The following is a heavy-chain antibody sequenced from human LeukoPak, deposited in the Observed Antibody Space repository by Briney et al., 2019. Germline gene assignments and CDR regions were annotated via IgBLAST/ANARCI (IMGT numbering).Heavy chain of an antibody. CDR3: ARDLSTAAGPGS. J-gene: IGHJ4*02. D-gene: IGHD6-13*01. CDR2: INPRGGST. V-gene: IGHV1-46*01. CDR1: GYTFTSYY. Sequence: WASVKVSFKASGYTFTSYYMHWVRQAPGQGLEWMGIINPRGGSTSYAQKFQGRVTMTRDTSTSTVYMELSSLGSEDTAVYYCARDLSTAAGPGSWGQGTLVTVSS.